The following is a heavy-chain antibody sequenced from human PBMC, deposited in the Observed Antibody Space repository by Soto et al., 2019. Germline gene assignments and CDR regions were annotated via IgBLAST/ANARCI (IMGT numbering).Heavy chain of an antibody. Sequence: ASVKVSCKASGGTFSSYAISWVRQAPGQGLEWMGGIIPIFGTANYAQKFQGRVTITADESTSTAYMELSSLRSEDTAVYYCARPKAAQFGGYGMDVWGQGTTVTVSS. D-gene: IGHD3-10*01. CDR2: IIPIFGTA. CDR3: ARPKAAQFGGYGMDV. J-gene: IGHJ6*02. V-gene: IGHV1-69*13. CDR1: GGTFSSYA.